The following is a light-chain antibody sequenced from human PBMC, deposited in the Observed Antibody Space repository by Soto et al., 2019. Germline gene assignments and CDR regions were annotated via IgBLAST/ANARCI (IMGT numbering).Light chain of an antibody. J-gene: IGKJ1*01. CDR1: QGISDY. CDR2: AAS. Sequence: DIPLTQSPSFLSASVGDRVTITCRASQGISDYLAWYQQKPGKAPRLLIYAASTLRSGVPSRFSGSGSGTEFTLTITSLQPEDFATYYCQQLNSNPPWTFGQGTKVEIK. V-gene: IGKV1-9*01. CDR3: QQLNSNPPWT.